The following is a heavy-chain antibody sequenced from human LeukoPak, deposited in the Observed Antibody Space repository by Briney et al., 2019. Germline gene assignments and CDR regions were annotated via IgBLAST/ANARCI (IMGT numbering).Heavy chain of an antibody. CDR1: GYTFTGYY. CDR2: INPNSGGT. V-gene: IGHV1-2*02. CDR3: ARDPGGPENAFDI. J-gene: IGHJ3*02. D-gene: IGHD3-16*01. Sequence: ASVKVSCKASGYTFTGYYMHWVRQAPGQGLEWMGWINPNSGGTNYAQKFQGRVTMTRDTSISTAYMELSRLRSDDTAVYYCARDPGGPENAFDIWGQGTMVTVSS.